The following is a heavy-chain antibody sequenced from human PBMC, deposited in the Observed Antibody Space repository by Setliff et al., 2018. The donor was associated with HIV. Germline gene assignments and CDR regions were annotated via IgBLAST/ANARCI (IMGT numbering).Heavy chain of an antibody. D-gene: IGHD2-8*02. V-gene: IGHV4-39*06. J-gene: IGHJ3*01. CDR2: IYHRGGT. CDR1: GSSISSNSY. CDR3: ARDTGVNVAPDGRGYHTFDF. Sequence: SETLSLTCSVSGSSISSNSYWWAWIRQPPGKGLEYIGTIYHRGGTFNNPSLKSRVVMSVDTSKNQFPLKLTSVTAADTATYYCARDTGVNVAPDGRGYHTFDFWGRGTMVTVSS.